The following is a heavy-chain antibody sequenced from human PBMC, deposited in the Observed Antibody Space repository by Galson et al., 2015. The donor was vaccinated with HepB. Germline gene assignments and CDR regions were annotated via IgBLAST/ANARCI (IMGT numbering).Heavy chain of an antibody. CDR2: LYSGGST. Sequence: SLRLSCAASGFTVSSNYMSWVRQAPGKGLEWVSVLYSGGSTYYADSVKGRFTISRDNSKNTLYLQMNSLRAEDTAVYYCARCTTMNAFDIWGQGTMVTVSS. V-gene: IGHV3-66*02. CDR3: ARCTTMNAFDI. CDR1: GFTVSSNY. J-gene: IGHJ3*02. D-gene: IGHD3-3*01.